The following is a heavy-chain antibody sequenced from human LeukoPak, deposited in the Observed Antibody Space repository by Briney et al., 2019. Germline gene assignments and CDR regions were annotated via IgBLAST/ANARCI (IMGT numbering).Heavy chain of an antibody. CDR1: GGSFSGYY. V-gene: IGHV4-34*01. CDR3: ARGPWGLSGAFDI. J-gene: IGHJ3*02. Sequence: PSETLSLTCAVYGGSFSGYYWSWIRQPPGKGLEWIGEINHSGSTNYNPSLKSRVTISVDTSKNQFSLKLSSVIAADTAVYYCARGPWGLSGAFDIWGQGTMVTVSS. CDR2: INHSGST. D-gene: IGHD3-16*01.